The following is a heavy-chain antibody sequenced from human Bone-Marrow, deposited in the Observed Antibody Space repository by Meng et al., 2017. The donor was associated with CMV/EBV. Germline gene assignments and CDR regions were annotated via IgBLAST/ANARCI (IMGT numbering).Heavy chain of an antibody. D-gene: IGHD6-13*01. CDR2: IYYSGST. Sequence: GSLRLSCTVSGGSISSSSYYWGWIRQPPGKGLEWIGSIYYSGSTYYNPSLKRRVTISVGTSKKHFSLRLSSVTAADTAVYYCARDLIAASGKKGFDYCGQGKLVTASS. V-gene: IGHV4-39*07. CDR1: GGSISSSSYY. CDR3: ARDLIAASGKKGFDY. J-gene: IGHJ4*02.